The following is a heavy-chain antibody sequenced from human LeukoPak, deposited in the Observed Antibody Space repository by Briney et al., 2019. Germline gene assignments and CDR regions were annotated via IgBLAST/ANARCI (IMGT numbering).Heavy chain of an antibody. Sequence: PSETLSLTCNVSGAFIRGYWWGWVRQPAGKGLEWIGRIYATGSTKFNPSLKSRLTLSMDTSTNQLTLRLTSVTAADTAVYFCARQGYTASYYFLDFWSQGTLVTVSS. CDR2: IYATGST. J-gene: IGHJ4*02. V-gene: IGHV4-4*07. CDR1: GAFIRGYW. D-gene: IGHD1-26*01. CDR3: ARQGYTASYYFLDF.